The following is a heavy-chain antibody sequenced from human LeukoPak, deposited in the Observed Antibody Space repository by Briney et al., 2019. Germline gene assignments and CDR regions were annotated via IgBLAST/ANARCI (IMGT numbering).Heavy chain of an antibody. CDR2: IIPNFGIA. CDR1: GGTFSSYA. CDR3: ARVYYDSSGYGEFSYYGMDV. V-gene: IGHV1-69*04. D-gene: IGHD3-22*01. Sequence: GSSVKVSCKASGGTFSSYAISWVRQAPGQGLEWMGRIIPNFGIANYAQKFQGRVTITADKSTSTAYMELSSLRSEDTAVYYCARVYYDSSGYGEFSYYGMDVWGQGTTVTVSS. J-gene: IGHJ6*02.